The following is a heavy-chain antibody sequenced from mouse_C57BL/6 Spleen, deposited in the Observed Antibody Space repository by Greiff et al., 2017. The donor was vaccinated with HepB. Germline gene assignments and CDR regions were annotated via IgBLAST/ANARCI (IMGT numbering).Heavy chain of an antibody. D-gene: IGHD2-5*01. CDR1: GYTFTSYW. J-gene: IGHJ3*01. CDR2: IYPSDSET. CDR3: ARGGSNQFAY. Sequence: QVQLKQPGAELVRPGSSVKLSCKASGYTFTSYWMDWVKQRPGQGLEWIGNIYPSDSETHYNQKFKDKATLTVDKSSSTAYMQLSSLTSEDSAVYYCARGGSNQFAYWGQGTLVTVSA. V-gene: IGHV1-61*01.